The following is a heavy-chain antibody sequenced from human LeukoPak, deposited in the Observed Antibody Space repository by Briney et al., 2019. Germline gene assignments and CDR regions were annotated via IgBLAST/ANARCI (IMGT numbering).Heavy chain of an antibody. V-gene: IGHV4-59*01. D-gene: IGHD7-27*01. CDR2: IYYSGST. CDR3: ARTSWGSYFDY. Sequence: SETLSLTCTVSGGSISSYYWSWIRQPPGKGLEWIGYIYYSGSTNYNPSLKSRVTISVDTSKNQFSLKLSSVTAADTAVYYCARTSWGSYFDYWGQGTLVTVSS. CDR1: GGSISSYY. J-gene: IGHJ4*02.